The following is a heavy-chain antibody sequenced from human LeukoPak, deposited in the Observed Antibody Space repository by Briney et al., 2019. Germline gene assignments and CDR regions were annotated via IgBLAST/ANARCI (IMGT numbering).Heavy chain of an antibody. CDR1: GYTFTDYY. CDR2: MNPNSGGT. V-gene: IGHV1-2*02. Sequence: ASAKVSCKASGYTFTDYYIHWVRQAPGHGLEWMAWMNPNSGGTSYAQKFQGRVTMTRDTSISTAYMELSRLRFDDTAVFYCAINKQGKSLDYWGQGTLVTVSS. CDR3: AINKQGKSLDY. J-gene: IGHJ4*02.